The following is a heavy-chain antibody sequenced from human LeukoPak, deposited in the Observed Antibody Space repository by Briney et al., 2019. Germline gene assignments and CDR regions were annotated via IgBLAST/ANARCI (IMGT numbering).Heavy chain of an antibody. CDR2: IYSGGNT. V-gene: IGHV3-66*01. J-gene: IGHJ4*02. CDR3: AKGLYDSRSPMGAFDV. D-gene: IGHD3-10*01. Sequence: GGSLRLSCAASGFTVTNNYMTWVRQAPGKGLEWVSVIYSGGNTYYADSVKGRFTISRDNSKNTLYLQMNSLRAEDTAVYFCAKGLYDSRSPMGAFDVWGQGTLVTVSS. CDR1: GFTVTNNY.